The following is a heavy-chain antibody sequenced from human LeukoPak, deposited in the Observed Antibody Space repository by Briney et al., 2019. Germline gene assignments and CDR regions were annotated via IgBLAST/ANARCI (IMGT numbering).Heavy chain of an antibody. D-gene: IGHD4-17*01. CDR2: IYTSGST. CDR3: ARIYGDYGYWYFDL. CDR1: GGSFSGYY. Sequence: SETLSLTCAVYGGSFSGYYWSWIRQPPGKGLEWIGSIYTSGSTNYNPSLKSRVTISVDTSKNQFSLKLSSVTAADTAVYYCARIYGDYGYWYFDLWGRGTLVTVSS. V-gene: IGHV4-59*10. J-gene: IGHJ2*01.